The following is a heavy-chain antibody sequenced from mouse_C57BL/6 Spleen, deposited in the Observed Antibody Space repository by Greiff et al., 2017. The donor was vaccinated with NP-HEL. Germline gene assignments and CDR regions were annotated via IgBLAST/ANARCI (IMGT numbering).Heavy chain of an antibody. CDR1: GYSITSGYY. V-gene: IGHV3-6*01. Sequence: EVKLQESGPGLVKPSQSLSLTCSVTGYSITSGYYWNWIRQFPGNKLEWMGYISYDGSNNYNPSLKNRISITRDTSKNQFFLKLNSVTTEDTATYYCASHYGNYAMDYWGQGTSVTVSS. J-gene: IGHJ4*01. CDR3: ASHYGNYAMDY. CDR2: ISYDGSN. D-gene: IGHD2-1*01.